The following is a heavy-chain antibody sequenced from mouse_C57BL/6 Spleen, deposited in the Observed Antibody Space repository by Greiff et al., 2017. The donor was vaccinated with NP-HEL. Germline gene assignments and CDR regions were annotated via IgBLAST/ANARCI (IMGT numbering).Heavy chain of an antibody. D-gene: IGHD2-5*01. J-gene: IGHJ4*01. CDR2: IWWGDDK. CDR3: ARIERGTYYSNYPYAMDY. Sequence: QVQLKGSGPGILQPSQTLSLTCSFSGVSLSTFGMGVGWVRQPSGKGLGWLGHIWWGDDKYYNPALKSRLTISKDTSKNQVFLKIANVDTADTATYYCARIERGTYYSNYPYAMDYWGQGTSVTVSS. CDR1: GVSLSTFGMG. V-gene: IGHV8-8*01.